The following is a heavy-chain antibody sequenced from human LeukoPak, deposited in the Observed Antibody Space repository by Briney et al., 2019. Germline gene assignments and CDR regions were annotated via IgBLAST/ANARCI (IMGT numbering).Heavy chain of an antibody. V-gene: IGHV4-31*03. D-gene: IGHD6-19*01. J-gene: IGHJ4*02. CDR1: GGSISGAYY. CDR2: IYYSGTT. CDR3: ARAQYSSGLLGY. Sequence: SSQTLSLTCSVSGGSISGAYYWSWIRQHPGKGLEYFGYIYYSGTTYYNPSLQSRVTISVDTSKNQFSLKLSSVTAADTAVYYCARAQYSSGLLGYWGQGTLVTVSS.